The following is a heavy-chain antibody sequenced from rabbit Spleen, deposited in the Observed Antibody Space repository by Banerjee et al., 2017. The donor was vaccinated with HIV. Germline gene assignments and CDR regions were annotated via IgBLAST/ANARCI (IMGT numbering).Heavy chain of an antibody. Sequence: QEQLAESGGGLVKPGASLTLTCKASSFSFSDRNVMCWVRQAPGKGLEWIACINAATGKPVYATWANGRFSISRTSSTTVTLQMTSLTVADTATYFCARDLPEIVGWNFGFWVPGTLVTVS. D-gene: IGHD1-1*01. CDR2: INAATGKP. CDR1: SFSFSDRNV. V-gene: IGHV1S45*01. CDR3: ARDLPEIVGWNFGF. J-gene: IGHJ6*01.